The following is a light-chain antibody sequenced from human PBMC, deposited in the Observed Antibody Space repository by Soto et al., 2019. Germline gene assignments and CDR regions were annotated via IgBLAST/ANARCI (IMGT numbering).Light chain of an antibody. CDR3: SSYTSSSTFYV. Sequence: QSALTQPASVSGSPGQSITISCTGTSSDVGGYKYVSWYQQHPGKAPKLMIYDVSNRPSGVSNRFCGSKTGNTASLTISGLQAEYEADYYCSSYTSSSTFYVFGPGTKLTVL. V-gene: IGLV2-14*01. CDR1: SSDVGGYKY. J-gene: IGLJ1*01. CDR2: DVS.